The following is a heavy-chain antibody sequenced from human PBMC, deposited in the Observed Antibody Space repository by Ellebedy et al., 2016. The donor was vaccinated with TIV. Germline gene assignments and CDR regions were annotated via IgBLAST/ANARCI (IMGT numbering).Heavy chain of an antibody. Sequence: GESLKISXAASGFTFSNYWMHWVRKDPGKGLVWVSRINSGGSSTNYADSVKGRFTISRDNAKNTLYLQMSSLTAEDTAVYYCVRGGPIDYWGQGTLVTVSS. D-gene: IGHD3-16*01. V-gene: IGHV3-74*01. J-gene: IGHJ4*02. CDR1: GFTFSNYW. CDR2: INSGGSST. CDR3: VRGGPIDY.